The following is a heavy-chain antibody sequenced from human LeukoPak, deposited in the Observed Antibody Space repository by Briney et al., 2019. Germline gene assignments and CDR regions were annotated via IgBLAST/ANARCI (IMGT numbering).Heavy chain of an antibody. D-gene: IGHD4-17*01. J-gene: IGHJ4*02. CDR2: ISSSSSYI. Sequence: GGSLRLSCAASGFTFSSYWMHWVRQAPGKGLEWVSSISSSSSYIYYADSVKGRFTISRDNAKNSLYLQMNSLRAEDTAVYYCARADDYGDSPGYWGQGTLVTVSS. CDR3: ARADDYGDSPGY. CDR1: GFTFSSYW. V-gene: IGHV3-21*01.